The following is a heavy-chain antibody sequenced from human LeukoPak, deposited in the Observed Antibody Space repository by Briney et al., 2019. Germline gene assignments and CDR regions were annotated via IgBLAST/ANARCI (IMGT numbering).Heavy chain of an antibody. CDR3: ARDQCSGGSCYSFDP. Sequence: SETLSLTCAVSGGSISSSNWWSWVRQPPGKGLEWIGEIFHSGSTNYNPSLKSRVTLSVDKSKNQFSLNLTSVTAADTAVYYCARDQCSGGSCYSFDPWGQGTLVTVSS. V-gene: IGHV4-4*02. CDR1: GGSISSSNW. J-gene: IGHJ5*02. CDR2: IFHSGST. D-gene: IGHD2-15*01.